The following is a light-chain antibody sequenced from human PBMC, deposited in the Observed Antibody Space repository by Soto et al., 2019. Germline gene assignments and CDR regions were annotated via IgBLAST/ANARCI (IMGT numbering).Light chain of an antibody. Sequence: DIQMTQSPSTLCASVGGRGTRTCRASQGISSWLAWYQQKPGKAAKLLIYAASSLQSGVTSRFSGSGSGTDFTLTISSLQPEDFATYYCQLANSLPITVGPVTRLEIK. CDR3: QLANSLPIT. CDR2: AAS. V-gene: IGKV1-12*01. CDR1: QGISSW. J-gene: IGKJ5*01.